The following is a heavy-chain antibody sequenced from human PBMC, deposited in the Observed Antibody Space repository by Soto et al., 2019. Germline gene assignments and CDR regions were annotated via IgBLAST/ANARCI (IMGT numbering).Heavy chain of an antibody. J-gene: IGHJ4*02. CDR2: IRGGGDTT. CDR1: GFTFNTYA. V-gene: IGHV3-23*01. Sequence: EVQLLESGGGLVQPGGSLRLSCAASGFTFNTYAMSWVRQAPGKGLERVSAIRGGGDTTSYADSVKGRFTVSRDGSKNTLYVQMTSLRAEDTAVYYCAKGRGGSGSLTPRVDFWGQGTLVTVSS. D-gene: IGHD3-10*01. CDR3: AKGRGGSGSLTPRVDF.